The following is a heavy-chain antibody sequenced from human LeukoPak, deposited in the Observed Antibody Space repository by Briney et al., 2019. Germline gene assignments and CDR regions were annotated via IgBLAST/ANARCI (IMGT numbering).Heavy chain of an antibody. CDR1: GFSFSSYA. V-gene: IGHV3-23*01. Sequence: PGGSLRLSCTASGFSFSSYAMSWVRLAPGKGLEWVSGISGGGGTIYYADSVKGRFTISRDNSRNTVYLQMTSLRDDDTTVYYCAKGDSSNWYGGAYFDYWGQGTLVTVSP. CDR3: AKGDSSNWYGGAYFDY. CDR2: ISGGGGTI. J-gene: IGHJ4*02. D-gene: IGHD6-13*01.